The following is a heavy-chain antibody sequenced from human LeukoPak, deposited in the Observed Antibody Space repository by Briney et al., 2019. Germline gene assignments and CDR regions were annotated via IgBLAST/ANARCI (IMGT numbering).Heavy chain of an antibody. CDR3: AKDFGRNLGGPGY. CDR2: ISGSGGST. J-gene: IGHJ4*02. Sequence: GGSLRLSCAASGFTFSSYAMSWVRQAPGKGLEWVSAISGSGGSTYYADSVKGRFAISRDDSKSTLYLQMNSLRGEDTAVYYCAKDFGRNLGGPGYWGRGTLVIVSS. D-gene: IGHD1-14*01. CDR1: GFTFSSYA. V-gene: IGHV3-23*01.